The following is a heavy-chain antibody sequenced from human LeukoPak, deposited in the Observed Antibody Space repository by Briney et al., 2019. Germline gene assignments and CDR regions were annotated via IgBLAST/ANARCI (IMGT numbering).Heavy chain of an antibody. D-gene: IGHD4-17*01. CDR2: IIPILGTA. Sequence: SVKVSCKASGGTFSSYAISWVRQAPGQGLEWMGRIIPILGTANYAQKFQGRVTITADKSTSAAYMELSSLRSEDTAVYYCARDGGDFPSAFDIWGQGTMVTVSS. CDR3: ARDGGDFPSAFDI. J-gene: IGHJ3*02. CDR1: GGTFSSYA. V-gene: IGHV1-69*04.